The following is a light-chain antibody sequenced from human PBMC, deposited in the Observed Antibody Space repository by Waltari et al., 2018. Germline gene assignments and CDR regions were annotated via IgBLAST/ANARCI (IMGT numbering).Light chain of an antibody. V-gene: IGLV3-21*04. CDR1: NIGTSS. J-gene: IGLJ1*01. CDR3: HVWHPHVDPGV. Sequence: SYVVTQPPSVSVAPGETATITCGGDNIGTSSAHRYQQKAGQAPVLVIFYDRDRPSGIPDRFSGSNSGNTATLTISRVEAGDEARYYCHVWHPHVDPGVFGTGTEVTVL. CDR2: YDR.